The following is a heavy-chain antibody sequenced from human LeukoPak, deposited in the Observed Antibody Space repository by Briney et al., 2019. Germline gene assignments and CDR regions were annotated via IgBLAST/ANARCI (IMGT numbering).Heavy chain of an antibody. D-gene: IGHD1-26*01. CDR2: ISGNGGST. J-gene: IGHJ4*02. Sequence: GGSLRLSCAASGFTFSSYAMHWVRQAPGKGLEYVSAISGNGGSTYYANSVKGRFTISRDNSKNTLYLQMGSLRAEDMAVYYCARDFDGSLDYWGQGTLVTVSS. CDR1: GFTFSSYA. V-gene: IGHV3-64*01. CDR3: ARDFDGSLDY.